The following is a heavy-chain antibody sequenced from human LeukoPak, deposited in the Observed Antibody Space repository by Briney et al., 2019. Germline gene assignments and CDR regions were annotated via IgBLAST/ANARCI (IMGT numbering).Heavy chain of an antibody. J-gene: IGHJ4*02. CDR2: ISTYSGST. CDR3: ARDSVYSSGTYGL. V-gene: IGHV1-18*01. CDR1: GYTFTSYS. Sequence: ASVKVSCKASGYTFTSYSFRWVRQAPGQGLEWMGWISTYSGSTNYAQKFQGRVTMTTDTSTSTDYTELRGLTSDDTAVYYCARDSVYSSGTYGLWGQGTLVTVSS. D-gene: IGHD3-10*01.